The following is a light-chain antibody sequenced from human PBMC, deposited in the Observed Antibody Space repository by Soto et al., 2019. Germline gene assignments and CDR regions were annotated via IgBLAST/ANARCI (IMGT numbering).Light chain of an antibody. CDR1: QDISNY. V-gene: IGKV1-33*01. Sequence: DIQMTQSPSSLSASVGDRVTITCQASQDISNYLNWYQQKPGKAPKLLIYYASNLEAGVPSRLSGSGSGTDFTFTISSLHPEDIATYYCQRYGTFGQGTKVEIK. CDR2: YAS. J-gene: IGKJ1*01. CDR3: QRYGT.